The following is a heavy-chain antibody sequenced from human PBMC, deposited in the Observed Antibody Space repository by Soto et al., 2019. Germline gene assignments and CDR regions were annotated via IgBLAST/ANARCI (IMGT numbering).Heavy chain of an antibody. CDR3: ASLPIHGYNWRKGMDV. Sequence: QVQLVQSGAEVKKPGASVKVSCKASGYTFTSYAMHWVRQAPGQRLEWMGWINAGNGNTKYSQEFQGRVTITRDTSASTAYMELSSLRSEDTAVYYCASLPIHGYNWRKGMDVWGQGTTVTVSS. V-gene: IGHV1-3*01. J-gene: IGHJ6*02. CDR1: GYTFTSYA. D-gene: IGHD1-1*01. CDR2: INAGNGNT.